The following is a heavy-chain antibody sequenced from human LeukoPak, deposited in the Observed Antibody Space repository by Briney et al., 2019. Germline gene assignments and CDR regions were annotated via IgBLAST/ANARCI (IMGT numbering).Heavy chain of an antibody. Sequence: SETLSLTCAVYVGSFSGYYWSWIRQPPGKGREWIGEINHSGSTNYNPSLKSRVTISVDTSKNQFSLKLRAVTAADTAVYYCARFQSRYENLRSDIWGPGTMVTVSS. CDR2: INHSGST. D-gene: IGHD3-16*02. J-gene: IGHJ3*02. V-gene: IGHV4-34*01. CDR3: ARFQSRYENLRSDI. CDR1: VGSFSGYY.